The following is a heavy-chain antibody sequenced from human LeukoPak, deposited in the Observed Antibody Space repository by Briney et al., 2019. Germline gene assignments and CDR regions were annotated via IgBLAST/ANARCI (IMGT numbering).Heavy chain of an antibody. D-gene: IGHD3-10*01. CDR2: ISGSGGST. CDR3: AETLRGGGGMDV. V-gene: IGHV3-23*01. Sequence: PGGSLRLSCAASGFTFSSYAMSWVRQAPGKGLEWVSAISGSGGSTYYADSVKGRFTISRDNSKNTLYLQMNSLRAEDTAVYYCAETLRGGGGMDVWGQGTTVTVSS. CDR1: GFTFSSYA. J-gene: IGHJ6*02.